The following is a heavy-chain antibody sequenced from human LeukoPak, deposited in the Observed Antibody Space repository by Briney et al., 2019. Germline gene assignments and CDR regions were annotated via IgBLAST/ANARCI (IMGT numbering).Heavy chain of an antibody. CDR2: ISGSGGST. V-gene: IGHV3-23*01. CDR1: GFTFSSYA. J-gene: IGHJ4*02. Sequence: GGSLRLSCAASGFTFSSYAMSWVRQAPGEGLEWVSAISGSGGSTYYADSVKGRFTISRDNSKNTLYLQMNSLRAEDTAVYYCAKMRAVAGSSFDYWGQGTLVTVSS. D-gene: IGHD6-19*01. CDR3: AKMRAVAGSSFDY.